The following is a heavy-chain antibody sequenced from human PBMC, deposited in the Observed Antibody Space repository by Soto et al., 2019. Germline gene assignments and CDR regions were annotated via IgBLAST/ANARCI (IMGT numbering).Heavy chain of an antibody. CDR3: ARTPLYCSSTSCSPHYYGMDV. D-gene: IGHD2-2*01. CDR2: MNPNSGNT. J-gene: IGHJ6*02. Sequence: ASVKVSCKASGYTFTSYDINWVRQATGQGLEWMGWMNPNSGNTGYAQKFQGRVTMTRNTSISTAYMELSSLRSEDTAVYHCARTPLYCSSTSCSPHYYGMDVWGPGTTVTVSS. V-gene: IGHV1-8*01. CDR1: GYTFTSYD.